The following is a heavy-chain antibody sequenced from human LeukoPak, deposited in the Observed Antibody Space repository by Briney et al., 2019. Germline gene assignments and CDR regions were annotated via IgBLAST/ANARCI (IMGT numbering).Heavy chain of an antibody. CDR1: GGTFSSYA. CDR3: ARDVGERGYGWPTANGMDV. J-gene: IGHJ6*02. Sequence: SVKVSCKASGGTFSSYAISWVRQAPGQGLEWMGRIIPILGIANYAQKFQGRVTITADKSTSTAYMELSSLRSEDTAVYYCARDVGERGYGWPTANGMDVWGQGTTVTVSS. D-gene: IGHD5-18*01. V-gene: IGHV1-69*04. CDR2: IIPILGIA.